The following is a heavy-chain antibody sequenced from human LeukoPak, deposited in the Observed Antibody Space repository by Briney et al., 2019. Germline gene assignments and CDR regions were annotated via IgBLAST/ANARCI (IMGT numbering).Heavy chain of an antibody. V-gene: IGHV3-30-3*01. J-gene: IGHJ4*02. CDR1: GFTFSSYA. CDR2: ISYDGSNK. Sequence: GGPLRLSCAASGFTFSSYAMHWVRQAPGKGLEWVAVISYDGSNKYYADSVKGRFTISRDNSKNTLYLQMNSLRAEDTAVYYCAREVGATHPFDYWGQGTLVTVSS. D-gene: IGHD1-26*01. CDR3: AREVGATHPFDY.